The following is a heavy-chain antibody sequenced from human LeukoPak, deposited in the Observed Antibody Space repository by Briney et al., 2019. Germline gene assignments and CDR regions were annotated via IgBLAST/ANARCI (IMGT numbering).Heavy chain of an antibody. V-gene: IGHV4-34*01. CDR3: ARCRSGYDILTGYYSQIYWFDP. CDR2: INHSGST. D-gene: IGHD3-9*01. J-gene: IGHJ5*02. Sequence: SETLSLTCAVYGGSFSSYYWSWIRQPPGKGLEWIGEINHSGSTNYNPSLKSRVTISVDTSKNQFSLKLSSVTAADTAVYYCARCRSGYDILTGYYSQIYWFDPWGQGTLVTVSS. CDR1: GGSFSSYY.